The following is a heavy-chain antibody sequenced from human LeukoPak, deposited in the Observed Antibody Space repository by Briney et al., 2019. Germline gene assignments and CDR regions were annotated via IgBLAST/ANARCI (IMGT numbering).Heavy chain of an antibody. J-gene: IGHJ4*02. V-gene: IGHV3-30-3*01. CDR1: GFTFSSYA. CDR2: ISYDGSNK. D-gene: IGHD3-10*01. CDR3: AKDWDYYGSGSYSDY. Sequence: GGSLRLSCAASGFTFSSYAMHWVRQAPGKGLEWVAVISYDGSNKYYADSVKGRFTISRDNSKNTLYLQMNSLRAEDTAVYYCAKDWDYYGSGSYSDYWGQGTLVTVPS.